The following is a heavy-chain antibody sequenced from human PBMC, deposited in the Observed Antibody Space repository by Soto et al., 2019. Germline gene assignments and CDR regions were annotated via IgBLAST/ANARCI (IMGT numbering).Heavy chain of an antibody. Sequence: GASVKVSCKACGDTFTSYAMHWVRQAPGQRLEWMGWINAGNGNTKYSQKFQGRVTITRDTSASTAYMELSSLRSEDTAVYYCARAHYDILTGYSLNWFDPWGQGTLVTVSS. J-gene: IGHJ5*02. V-gene: IGHV1-3*01. CDR1: GDTFTSYA. D-gene: IGHD3-9*01. CDR3: ARAHYDILTGYSLNWFDP. CDR2: INAGNGNT.